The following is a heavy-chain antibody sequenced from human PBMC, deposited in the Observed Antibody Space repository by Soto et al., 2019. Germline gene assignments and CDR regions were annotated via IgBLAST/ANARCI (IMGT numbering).Heavy chain of an antibody. Sequence: EVQLVESGGGFVKPGGSLRLSCAASGFTFSDTWMNWVRQAPGKGLEWVAGIKRKTDGGATDYAAPVKGRFTISRDDSKSTVFLQMDSLQTEDTAVYYCTADLSSSSAWASDYWGQGTLVTVSS. CDR3: TADLSSSSAWASDY. D-gene: IGHD6-19*01. J-gene: IGHJ4*02. CDR1: GFTFSDTW. V-gene: IGHV3-15*07. CDR2: IKRKTDGGAT.